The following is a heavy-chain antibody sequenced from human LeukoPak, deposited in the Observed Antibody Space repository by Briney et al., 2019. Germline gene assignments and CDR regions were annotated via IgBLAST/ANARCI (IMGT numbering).Heavy chain of an antibody. D-gene: IGHD6-19*01. CDR3: ARGRLQWLAPRGLDL. CDR2: LNHRGST. Sequence: SETLSLTCAVYGGSFSGYXXXWXXXXXXXXXXXXXELNHRGSTNSNPSLKSRVTIPVDTSKNQFSLKLSSVTAADTAVYYCARGRLQWLAPRGLDLWGRGTLVTVSS. J-gene: IGHJ2*01. CDR1: GGSFSGYX. V-gene: IGHV4-34*01.